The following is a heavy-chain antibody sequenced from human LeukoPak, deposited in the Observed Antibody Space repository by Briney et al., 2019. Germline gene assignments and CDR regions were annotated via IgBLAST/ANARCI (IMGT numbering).Heavy chain of an antibody. D-gene: IGHD6-25*01. CDR1: GDSVSRSDSY. J-gene: IGHJ4*02. CDR3: ASWRAAYYFDY. Sequence: KASETLSLTCSVSGDSVSRSDSYWDWIRQTPGKGLEWIGSIYHSGSTYYNPSLKSRVTISVDTSKNQFSLKLSSVTAADTAVYYCASWRAAYYFDYWGQGTLVTVSS. CDR2: IYHSGST. V-gene: IGHV4-39*07.